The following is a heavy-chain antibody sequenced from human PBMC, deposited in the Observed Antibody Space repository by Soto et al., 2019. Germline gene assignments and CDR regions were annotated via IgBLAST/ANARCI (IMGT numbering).Heavy chain of an antibody. V-gene: IGHV3-9*01. Sequence: EVPLVESGGGLVQPGRSLRLSCAASGFTFDDYAMHWVRQAPGKGLEWVSGISWNSGSIGYADSVKGRFTISRDNPKNTQYLQMNSLRAEDTSLYYCAKENSYSGDDHFDSWGQGTLVTVS. CDR1: GFTFDDYA. CDR2: ISWNSGSI. D-gene: IGHD5-12*01. J-gene: IGHJ4*02. CDR3: AKENSYSGDDHFDS.